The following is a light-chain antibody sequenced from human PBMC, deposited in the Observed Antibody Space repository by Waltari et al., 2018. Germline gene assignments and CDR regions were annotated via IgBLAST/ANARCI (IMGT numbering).Light chain of an antibody. CDR1: RAISNY. J-gene: IGKJ4*01. CDR2: ATS. Sequence: DIQMTQSPSSLSAYVGDSVTITCRASRAISNYLAWFQQKPGKAPKSLIYATSNLQNGVPSKFSGNGSGTHFALTISSLQPEDIATYYCQQYNAYPLTFGGGTKVEIK. V-gene: IGKV1-16*02. CDR3: QQYNAYPLT.